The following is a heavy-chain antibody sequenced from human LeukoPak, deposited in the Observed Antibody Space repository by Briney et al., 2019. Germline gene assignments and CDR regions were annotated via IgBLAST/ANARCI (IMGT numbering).Heavy chain of an antibody. D-gene: IGHD3-3*01. Sequence: KPSETLSLTCTVSGGSISSSSYYWGWIRQPPGKGLEWIGSIYYSGSTHYNPSLKSRVTISVDTSKNQFSLKLSSVTAADTAVYYCARDITEWLWLHGMDVWGQGTTVTVSS. CDR1: GGSISSSSYY. J-gene: IGHJ6*02. V-gene: IGHV4-39*07. CDR2: IYYSGST. CDR3: ARDITEWLWLHGMDV.